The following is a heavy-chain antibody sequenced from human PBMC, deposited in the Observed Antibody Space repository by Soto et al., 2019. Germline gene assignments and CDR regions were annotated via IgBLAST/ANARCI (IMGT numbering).Heavy chain of an antibody. D-gene: IGHD1-26*01. J-gene: IGHJ4*02. CDR3: ARAIKRWEVNYYFDF. CDR1: GSTFNNFA. Sequence: QVVLLQSGAEVKEPGSSVRVSCQVSGSTFNNFAFSWVRQAPGHGPEWMGGIVVISNTAEYSQRFQDRVTITADTATNTLDMELSSLTVEDTAVYYCARAIKRWEVNYYFDFWGQGTLVTVSS. V-gene: IGHV1-69*06. CDR2: IVVISNTA.